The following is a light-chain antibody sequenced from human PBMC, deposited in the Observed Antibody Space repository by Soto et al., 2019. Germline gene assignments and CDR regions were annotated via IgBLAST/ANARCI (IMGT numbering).Light chain of an antibody. CDR3: QQRFNWPRFT. Sequence: EIVLTQSPATLSLSPGERATLSCRASQSVSSYLAWYQQKPGQAPRLLIDDASNRATGIPARFSGGGSGTKLSLAISVLEPEDFAVYYGQQRFNWPRFTFGQGTKLEIK. J-gene: IGKJ2*01. CDR2: DAS. V-gene: IGKV3-11*01. CDR1: QSVSSY.